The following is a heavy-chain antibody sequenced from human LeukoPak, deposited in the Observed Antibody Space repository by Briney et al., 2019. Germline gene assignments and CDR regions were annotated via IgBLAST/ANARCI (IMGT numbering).Heavy chain of an antibody. Sequence: ESLKISCKGSGYSFTSYWISWVRQMPGKGLEWMGRIDPSDSYTNYSPSFQGHVTISADKSISTAYLQWSSLKASDTAMYYCARGPSTYYYDSSGQGGYGMDVWGQGTTVTVSS. CDR2: IDPSDSYT. CDR1: GYSFTSYW. D-gene: IGHD3-22*01. V-gene: IGHV5-10-1*01. CDR3: ARGPSTYYYDSSGQGGYGMDV. J-gene: IGHJ6*02.